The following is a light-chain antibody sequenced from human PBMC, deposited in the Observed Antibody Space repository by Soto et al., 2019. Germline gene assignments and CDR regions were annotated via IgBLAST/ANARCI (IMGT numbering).Light chain of an antibody. CDR1: QSVLYSSNNKNY. V-gene: IGKV4-1*01. CDR2: WAS. J-gene: IGKJ2*01. CDR3: QQYYSTMYT. Sequence: DIVMTQSPDSLAVSLGERATINCKSSQSVLYSSNNKNYLAWYQQKPGQPPKLLIYWASTREAGVPDRVSGSGSGTDFTLNISSLQAEDGAGYYCQQYYSTMYTFGQGTKVEIK.